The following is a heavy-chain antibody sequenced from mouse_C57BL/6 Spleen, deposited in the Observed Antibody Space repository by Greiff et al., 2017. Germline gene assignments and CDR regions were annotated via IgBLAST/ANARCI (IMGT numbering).Heavy chain of an antibody. Sequence: QVQLKESGAELAKPGASVKLSCKASGYTFTSYWMHWVKQRPGQGLEWIGYINPSSGYTKYNQKFKVKATLTADKSSSTAYMQLSSLTYEDSAVYYCARQAYDYDDAMDYWGQGTSVTVSS. CDR1: GYTFTSYW. V-gene: IGHV1-7*01. D-gene: IGHD2-4*01. CDR3: ARQAYDYDDAMDY. J-gene: IGHJ4*01. CDR2: INPSSGYT.